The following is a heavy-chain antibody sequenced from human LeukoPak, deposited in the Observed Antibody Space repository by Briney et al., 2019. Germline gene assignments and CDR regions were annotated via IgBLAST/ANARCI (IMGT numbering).Heavy chain of an antibody. CDR2: IIPIFGTA. J-gene: IGHJ4*02. V-gene: IGHV1-69*05. Sequence: ASVKVSCKASRGTFSSYAISWVRQAPGQGLEWMGGIIPIFGTANYAQKFQGRVTITTDESTSTAYMELSSLRSEDTAVYYCARGGSDGDYALFDYWGQGTLVTVSS. CDR3: ARGGSDGDYALFDY. D-gene: IGHD4-17*01. CDR1: RGTFSSYA.